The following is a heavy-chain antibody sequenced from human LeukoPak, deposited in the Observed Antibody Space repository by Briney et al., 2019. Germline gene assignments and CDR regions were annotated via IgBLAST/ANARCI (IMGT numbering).Heavy chain of an antibody. Sequence: QPGGSLKLSCAASGFTFSDSGMHWVRQAPGKGLEWVGRMRSKTQNYATAYAASVKGRFTISRDDSKNTAFLQMNSLKAEDTAVYYCTNYGDSSDLWGYWGQGTLVTVSS. J-gene: IGHJ4*02. CDR1: GFTFSDSG. CDR3: TNYGDSSDLWGY. CDR2: MRSKTQNYAT. D-gene: IGHD3-22*01. V-gene: IGHV3-73*01.